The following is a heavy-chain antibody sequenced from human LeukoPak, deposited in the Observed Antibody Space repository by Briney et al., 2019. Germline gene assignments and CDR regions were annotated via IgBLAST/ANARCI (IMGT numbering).Heavy chain of an antibody. CDR1: GFTLSNYA. CDR2: INSVNT. V-gene: IGHV3-23*03. Sequence: GGSLTLTCEPSGFTLSNYAMNWVRQAPGKGLEWVSVINSVNTYYADSVKGRFTNSRDSSKNTLYLQMNSLRADDTAVYFCAKGYTSGWSEGYLSYCGEGTLVTVSS. J-gene: IGHJ4*02. D-gene: IGHD6-19*01. CDR3: AKGYTSGWSEGYLSY.